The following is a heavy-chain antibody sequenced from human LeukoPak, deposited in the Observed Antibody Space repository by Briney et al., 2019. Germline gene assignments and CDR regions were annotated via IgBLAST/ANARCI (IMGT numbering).Heavy chain of an antibody. CDR1: GFTFSSYG. Sequence: GGSLRLSCAASGFTFSSYGMHWVRQAPGKGVEWVAVIWYDGSNKYYADSVKGRFTISRDNSKNTLYLQMNSLRAEDTAVYYCARSENDYGDFWAYYWGQGTLVTVSS. CDR3: ARSENDYGDFWAYY. D-gene: IGHD4-17*01. J-gene: IGHJ4*02. V-gene: IGHV3-33*01. CDR2: IWYDGSNK.